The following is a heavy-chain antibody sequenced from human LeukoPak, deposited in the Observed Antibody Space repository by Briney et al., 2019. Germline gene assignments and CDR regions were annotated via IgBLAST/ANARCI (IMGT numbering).Heavy chain of an antibody. CDR3: ARVPLYSSGWYAEINY. CDR2: ISSSGSTI. D-gene: IGHD6-19*01. J-gene: IGHJ4*02. V-gene: IGHV3-48*03. Sequence: GGSLRFSCAASGFTFSSYEMNWVRQAPGKGREWFSYISSSGSTIYYADSVKGRFTISRNNAKNSLYLQMNSLRAEDTAVYYSARVPLYSSGWYAEINYWGQGTLVTVSS. CDR1: GFTFSSYE.